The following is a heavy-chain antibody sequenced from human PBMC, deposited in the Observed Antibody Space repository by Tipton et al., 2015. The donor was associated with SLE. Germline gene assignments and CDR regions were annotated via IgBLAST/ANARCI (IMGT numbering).Heavy chain of an antibody. V-gene: IGHV3-21*04. Sequence: SLRLSCAASGFTFSNYWMHWVRQAPGKGLEWVSAISGSGGSTYYADSVKGRFTISRDNAKNSLYLQMNSLRAEDTALYYCAKEGDGGEFDYWGQGTLVTVSS. CDR2: ISGSGGST. CDR3: AKEGDGGEFDY. D-gene: IGHD3-16*01. CDR1: GFTFSNYW. J-gene: IGHJ4*02.